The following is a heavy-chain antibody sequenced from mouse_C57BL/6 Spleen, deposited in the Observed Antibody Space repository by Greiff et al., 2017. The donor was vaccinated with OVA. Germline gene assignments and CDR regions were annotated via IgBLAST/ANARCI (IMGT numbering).Heavy chain of an antibody. J-gene: IGHJ4*01. Sequence: VKLVESGPGLVAPSQSLSITCTVSGFSLTSYGVHWVRQPPGKGLEWLVVIWSDGSTTYNSALKSRLNISKDNSKSQVYLKMNSLQTDDTAMYDCARGDSTDGGARDYWGQGTSVTVST. CDR2: IWSDGST. CDR1: GFSLTSYG. CDR3: ARGDSTDGGARDY. V-gene: IGHV2-6*03. D-gene: IGHD2-5*01.